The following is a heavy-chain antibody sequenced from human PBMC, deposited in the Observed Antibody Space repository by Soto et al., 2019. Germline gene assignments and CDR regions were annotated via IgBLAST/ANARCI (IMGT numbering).Heavy chain of an antibody. D-gene: IGHD2-2*02. CDR3: ARRGGYCSSTSCYTSYYGMDV. J-gene: IGHJ6*02. CDR1: GGSISSSNW. Sequence: KTSETLSLTCAVSGGSISSSNWWSWVRQPPGKGLEWIGEIYHSGSTNYNPSLKSRVTISVDKSKNQFSLKLCSVTAADTAVYYCARRGGYCSSTSCYTSYYGMDVWGQGTTVTVSS. V-gene: IGHV4-4*02. CDR2: IYHSGST.